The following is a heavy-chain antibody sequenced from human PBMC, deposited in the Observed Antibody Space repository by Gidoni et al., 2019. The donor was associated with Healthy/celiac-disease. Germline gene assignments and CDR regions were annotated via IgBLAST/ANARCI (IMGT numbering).Heavy chain of an antibody. J-gene: IGHJ6*02. CDR3: ARGIIVVVAATPWGRMDV. V-gene: IGHV4-31*03. Sequence: QVQLQESGPGLVKPSQTLSLTCTVSGGSISSGGYYWSWIRQHPGKGLEWIGYLYYSGSTYYNPSLKSRVTISVDTSKNQFSLKLSSVTAADTAVYYCARGIIVVVAATPWGRMDVWGQGTTVTVSS. CDR1: GGSISSGGYY. CDR2: LYYSGST. D-gene: IGHD2-15*01.